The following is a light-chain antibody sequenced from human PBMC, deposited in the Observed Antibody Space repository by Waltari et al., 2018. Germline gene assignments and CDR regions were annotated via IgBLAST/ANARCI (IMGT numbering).Light chain of an antibody. CDR1: QSMRRN. CDR2: GAS. J-gene: IGKJ2*01. V-gene: IGKV3-15*01. CDR3: QQYDNWPPIT. Sequence: EIVMTQSPATLSVSPGERATVSCMASQSMRRNLAWYRQEPGQAHMLLIYGASFRATGIPARLSGSGSGTEFTLNISRLQSGDFAIYYCQQYDNWPPITFGQGTKLEMK.